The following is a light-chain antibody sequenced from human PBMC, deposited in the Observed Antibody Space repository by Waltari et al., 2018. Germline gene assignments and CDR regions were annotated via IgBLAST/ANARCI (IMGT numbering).Light chain of an antibody. Sequence: QSALTQPASVSGSPGQSVTISCTGTSRDVGGYNYVSWYQHHPGKAPNLMIYDVSNRPSGVSKRFSGSKSANTASLTISGLQAEDEADYYCSSYTSSRTRVFGGGTKLTVL. CDR1: SRDVGGYNY. J-gene: IGLJ3*02. CDR3: SSYTSSRTRV. V-gene: IGLV2-14*03. CDR2: DVS.